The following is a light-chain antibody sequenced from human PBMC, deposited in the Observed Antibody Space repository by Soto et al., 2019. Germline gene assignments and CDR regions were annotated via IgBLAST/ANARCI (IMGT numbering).Light chain of an antibody. CDR2: GAS. J-gene: IGKJ3*01. CDR1: QSVSSY. Sequence: EIVLTQSPGTLSLSPGERATLSCRASQSVSSYLSWYQQKPGQAPRLLIYGASSRATGIPDRFSGSGSGTDFTLTIIRLEPEDFAMYYCQHHGGSPLFTFGPGTKVDIK. V-gene: IGKV3-20*01. CDR3: QHHGGSPLFT.